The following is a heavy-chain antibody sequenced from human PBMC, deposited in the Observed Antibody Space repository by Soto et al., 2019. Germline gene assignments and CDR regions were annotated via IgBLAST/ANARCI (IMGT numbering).Heavy chain of an antibody. CDR1: GFTFSSYS. J-gene: IGHJ6*02. CDR2: ISSSSNTI. CDR3: ARELDGIDV. Sequence: GGCLRLSCAASGFTFSSYSMNWVRQAPGKGLEWISFISSSSNTIYYADSLKGRFTVSRDNAKNSLYLQMNSLRAEDTAVYYCARELDGIDVWGQGTTVTVSS. V-gene: IGHV3-48*01.